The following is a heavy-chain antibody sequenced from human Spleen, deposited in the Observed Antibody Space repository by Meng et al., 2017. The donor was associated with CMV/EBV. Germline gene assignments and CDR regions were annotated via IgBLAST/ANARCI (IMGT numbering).Heavy chain of an antibody. Sequence: GESLKISCAASGFTFSNAWMSWVRQAPGKGLEWVGRIKSKTDGGTTDYAAPVKGRFTISRDDSKNTLYLQMNSLKTEDTAMYYCTTDSGWLVTWGQGTLVTVSS. V-gene: IGHV3-15*01. CDR1: GFTFSNAW. D-gene: IGHD6-19*01. CDR2: IKSKTDGGTT. J-gene: IGHJ5*02. CDR3: TTDSGWLVT.